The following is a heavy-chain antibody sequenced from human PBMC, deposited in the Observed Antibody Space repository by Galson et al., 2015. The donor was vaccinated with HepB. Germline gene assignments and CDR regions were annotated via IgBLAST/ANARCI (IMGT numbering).Heavy chain of an antibody. V-gene: IGHV1-46*01. CDR1: GYTFTSYY. Sequence: SVKVSCKASGYTFTSYYMHWVRQAPGQGLEWMGIINPSGGSTSYAQKFQGRVTMTRDTSTSTVYMELSSLRSEDTAVYYCAREHVSSGYSYYYYGMDVWGQGTTVTVSS. CDR3: AREHVSSGYSYYYYGMDV. J-gene: IGHJ6*02. D-gene: IGHD3-22*01. CDR2: INPSGGST.